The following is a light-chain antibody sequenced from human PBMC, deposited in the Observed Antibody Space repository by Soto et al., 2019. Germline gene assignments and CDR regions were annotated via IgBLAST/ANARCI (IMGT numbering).Light chain of an antibody. CDR2: AAS. Sequence: AIRMTQSPSSLSASTGDRVTITCRASQGISSYLAWYQQKPGKAPKLLIYAASTLQSGVPSRFSGSGSGTDFTLTISCLQSEDFATDYCQQYYSYPSRFGGGTKVEIK. CDR3: QQYYSYPSR. V-gene: IGKV1-8*01. J-gene: IGKJ4*01. CDR1: QGISSY.